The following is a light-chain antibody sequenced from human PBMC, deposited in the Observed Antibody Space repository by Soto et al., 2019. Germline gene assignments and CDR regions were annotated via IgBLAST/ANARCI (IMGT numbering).Light chain of an antibody. J-gene: IGKJ2*01. Sequence: DIQMTQSPSSLSASVGDRVTITCRPSQSIKNYLNWYQQKPGKAPQLLIHAASNLQSGVPSRFSGSDSGTDFTLTISSLQPGDVATYYGQQSYSSPFTFGQGTKLEIK. CDR1: QSIKNY. CDR3: QQSYSSPFT. CDR2: AAS. V-gene: IGKV1-39*01.